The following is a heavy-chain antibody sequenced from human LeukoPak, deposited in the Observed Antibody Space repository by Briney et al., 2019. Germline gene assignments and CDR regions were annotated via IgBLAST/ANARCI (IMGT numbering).Heavy chain of an antibody. CDR3: ARDTSSGWYGYYYYYGMDV. CDR1: GYTFTSYD. V-gene: IGHV1-8*01. J-gene: IGHJ6*02. Sequence: ASVKVSCTASGYTFTSYDINWVRQATGQGLEWMGWMNPNSGNTGYAQKFQGRVTMTRNTSISTAYMELSSLRSEDTAVYYCARDTSSGWYGYYYYYGMDVWGQGTTVTVSS. CDR2: MNPNSGNT. D-gene: IGHD6-19*01.